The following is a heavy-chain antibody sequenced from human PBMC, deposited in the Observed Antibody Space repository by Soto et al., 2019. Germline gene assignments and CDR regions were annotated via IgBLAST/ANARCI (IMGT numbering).Heavy chain of an antibody. J-gene: IGHJ5*02. CDR1: GGSFSGYY. CDR3: ARGFGKGWYQLLFGWFDP. Sequence: SETLSLTCAVSGGSFSGYYWSWIRQPPGKGLEWIGEINHSGSTNYNPSLKSRVTISVDTSKNQFSLKLSSVTAADTAVYYCARGFGKGWYQLLFGWFDPWGQGTLVTVS. V-gene: IGHV4-34*01. D-gene: IGHD2-2*01. CDR2: INHSGST.